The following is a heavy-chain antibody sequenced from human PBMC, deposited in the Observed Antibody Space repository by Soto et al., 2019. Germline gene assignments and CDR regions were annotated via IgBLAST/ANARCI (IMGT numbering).Heavy chain of an antibody. CDR1: GGSISSYY. V-gene: IGHV4-59*12. J-gene: IGHJ6*02. CDR3: ARDLSTVGSYYYYGMDV. Sequence: SETLSLTCTDSGGSISSYYWSWIRQPPGKGLEWIGSIYYSGSTNYNPSLKSRVTISVDKSKNQFSLKLSSVTAADTAVYYCARDLSTVGSYYYYGMDVWGQGTTVTVSS. CDR2: IYYSGST. D-gene: IGHD3-16*01.